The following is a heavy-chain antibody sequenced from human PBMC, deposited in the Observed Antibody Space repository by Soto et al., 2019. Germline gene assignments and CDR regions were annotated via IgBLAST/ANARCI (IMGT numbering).Heavy chain of an antibody. CDR1: GFTFSSYA. D-gene: IGHD1-26*01. CDR2: ISSNGGST. Sequence: EVQLVESGGGLVQPGGSLRLSCVASGFTFSSYAMHWVRQAPGKGLEYVSSISSNGGSTYYANSVKGRFTISRDNSKNTLYLQMGSLRAEDMAVYYCVRLEWGKFDYWGQGTLVTVSS. CDR3: VRLEWGKFDY. J-gene: IGHJ4*02. V-gene: IGHV3-64*01.